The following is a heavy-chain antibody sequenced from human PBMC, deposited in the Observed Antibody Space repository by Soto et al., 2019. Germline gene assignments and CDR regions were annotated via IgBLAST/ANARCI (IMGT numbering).Heavy chain of an antibody. Sequence: ASVKVSCKASGGTFSSYAISWVRQAPGQGLEWMGGIIPIFGTANYAQKFQGRVTITADKSTSTAYMELSSLRSEDTAVYYCARDGDGYKSFDYWGQGTLVTVLL. D-gene: IGHD5-12*01. CDR1: GGTFSSYA. CDR2: IIPIFGTA. CDR3: ARDGDGYKSFDY. V-gene: IGHV1-69*06. J-gene: IGHJ4*02.